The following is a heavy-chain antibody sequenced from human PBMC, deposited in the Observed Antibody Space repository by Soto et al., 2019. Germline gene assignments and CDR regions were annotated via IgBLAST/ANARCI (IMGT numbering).Heavy chain of an antibody. CDR1: GLPHSNFA. D-gene: IGHD2-21*01. CDR3: AKDAIYNNGLWLMDH. J-gene: IGHJ4*02. CDR2: IYGSGRGI. Sequence: GGSLRLSCTASGLPHSNFAMMWVRQAPGKGLECVSGIYGSGRGIEYADSVKGRFTISRDNSKNTVYLQMTDLRADDTAVYYCAKDAIYNNGLWLMDHWGQGTQVTVSS. V-gene: IGHV3-23*05.